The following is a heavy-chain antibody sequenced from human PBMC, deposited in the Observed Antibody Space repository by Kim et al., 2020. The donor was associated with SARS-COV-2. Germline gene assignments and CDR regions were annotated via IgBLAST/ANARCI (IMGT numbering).Heavy chain of an antibody. CDR1: GFTFSSYG. J-gene: IGHJ4*02. CDR3: ARGVVAGTSGSYYFDY. CDR2: IWYDGSNK. D-gene: IGHD6-19*01. Sequence: GGSLRLSCAASGFTFSSYGMHWVRQAPGKGLEWVAVIWYDGSNKYYADSVKGRFTISRDNSKNTLYLQMNSLRAEDTAVYYCARGVVAGTSGSYYFDYWGQGTLVTVSS. V-gene: IGHV3-33*01.